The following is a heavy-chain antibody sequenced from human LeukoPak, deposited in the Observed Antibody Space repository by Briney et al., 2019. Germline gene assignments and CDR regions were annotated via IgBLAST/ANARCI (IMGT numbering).Heavy chain of an antibody. CDR3: ARGPVCLPPIAAAGTIYYYYYMDV. Sequence: ASVKVSCKASGGTFSSYAISWVRQAPGQGLEWMGGISPIFGTANSAQKVQGRVTITADDSKSHTYMELSSLRSEDTAVYYCARGPVCLPPIAAAGTIYYYYYMDVWGKGTTVTVSS. D-gene: IGHD6-13*01. V-gene: IGHV1-69*01. CDR1: GGTFSSYA. CDR2: ISPIFGTA. J-gene: IGHJ6*03.